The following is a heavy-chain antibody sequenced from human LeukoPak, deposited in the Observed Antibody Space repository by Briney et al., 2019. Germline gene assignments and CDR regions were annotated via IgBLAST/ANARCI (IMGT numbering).Heavy chain of an antibody. Sequence: GGSLRLSCAASGFTFDDYGMSWVRQAPGKGLEWVSGINWNGGSTGYADSVKGRFTISRDNSKNTLYLQMNSLRAEDTAVYYCAKVWNVYGQFDCWGQGTLVTVSS. CDR3: AKVWNVYGQFDC. CDR1: GFTFDDYG. CDR2: INWNGGST. V-gene: IGHV3-20*04. J-gene: IGHJ4*02. D-gene: IGHD5/OR15-5a*01.